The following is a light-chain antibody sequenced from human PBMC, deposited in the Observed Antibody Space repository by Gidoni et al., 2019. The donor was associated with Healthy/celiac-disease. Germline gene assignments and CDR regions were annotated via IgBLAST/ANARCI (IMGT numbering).Light chain of an antibody. J-gene: IGLJ2*01. Sequence: QSVLTQPPSVSCAPGQRVTISCTGSSSNIGAGYDVHWYQQLPGTAPKLLISGNSNRPSGVPDRFSGSKSGTSASLAITGLQAEDEADYYCQSYDSSLSGREFGGGTKLTVL. V-gene: IGLV1-40*01. CDR3: QSYDSSLSGRE. CDR2: GNS. CDR1: SSNIGAGYD.